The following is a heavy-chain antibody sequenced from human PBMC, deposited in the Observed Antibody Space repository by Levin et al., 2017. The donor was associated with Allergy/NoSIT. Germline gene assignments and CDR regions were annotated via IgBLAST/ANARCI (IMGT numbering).Heavy chain of an antibody. CDR3: VKNGDYGELGY. D-gene: IGHD4-17*01. CDR2: ISNHGGRT. V-gene: IGHV3-64D*06. CDR1: GFTFSGYT. J-gene: IGHJ4*02. Sequence: PGESLKISCSASGFTFSGYTIQWVRQAPGKGLESVSAISNHGGRTYYTDSVKGRFAISRDNSKNTLYLQMSSLTTEDTALYYCVKNGDYGELGYWGQGTLVTVSS.